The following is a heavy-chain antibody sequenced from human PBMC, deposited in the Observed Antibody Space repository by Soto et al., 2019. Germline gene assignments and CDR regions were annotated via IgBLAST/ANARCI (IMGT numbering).Heavy chain of an antibody. V-gene: IGHV4-30-2*01. Sequence: SETLSLTCAVCGGSINSGGYSWSWIRQPPGKGLEWIGYMYHSGSTYYNPSLKSRVTISIDRSKNQFSLTLRYVTAADTAVYYCATLPPRIEVTVLPIPTWGQGTLVTVSS. CDR3: ATLPPRIEVTVLPIPT. D-gene: IGHD2-15*01. CDR1: GGSINSGGYS. J-gene: IGHJ5*02. CDR2: MYHSGST.